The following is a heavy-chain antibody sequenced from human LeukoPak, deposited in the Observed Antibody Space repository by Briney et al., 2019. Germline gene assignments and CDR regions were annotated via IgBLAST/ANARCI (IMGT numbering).Heavy chain of an antibody. Sequence: GGSLRLSCAASGFAFSSYGMHWVRQAPGKGLEWVAVIWCDGSNKYYADSVKGRFTISRDNSKNTLYLQMNSLRAEDTAVYYCARVVGSGFGYFDYWGQGTLVTVSS. CDR1: GFAFSSYG. V-gene: IGHV3-33*01. CDR3: ARVVGSGFGYFDY. CDR2: IWCDGSNK. J-gene: IGHJ4*02. D-gene: IGHD6-19*01.